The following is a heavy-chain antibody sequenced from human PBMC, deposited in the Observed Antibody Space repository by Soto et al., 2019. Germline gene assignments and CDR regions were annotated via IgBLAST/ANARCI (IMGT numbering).Heavy chain of an antibody. CDR1: GGSVSSGSYY. CDR2: IYYSGST. CDR3: ASQGRGTAMALDY. D-gene: IGHD5-18*01. J-gene: IGHJ4*02. V-gene: IGHV4-61*01. Sequence: SETLSLTCTVSGGSVSSGSYYWSWIRQPPGKGLEWIGYIYYSGSTNYNPSLKSRVTISVDTSKNQFSLKLSSVTAADTAVYYCASQGRGTAMALDYWGQGTLVTVPQ.